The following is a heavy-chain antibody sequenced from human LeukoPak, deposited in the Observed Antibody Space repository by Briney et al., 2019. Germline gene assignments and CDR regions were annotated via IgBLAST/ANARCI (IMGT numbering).Heavy chain of an antibody. D-gene: IGHD2-2*01. Sequence: ASVKVSCKASGYTFTGYYMHWMRQAPGQGLEWMGWINPNSGGTNYAQKFQGRVTMTRDTSISTAYMELSRLRSDDTAVYYCARGRGKSLRDIVVVPAATDFWFDPWGQGTLVTVSS. CDR3: ARGRGKSLRDIVVVPAATDFWFDP. CDR2: INPNSGGT. CDR1: GYTFTGYY. J-gene: IGHJ5*02. V-gene: IGHV1-2*02.